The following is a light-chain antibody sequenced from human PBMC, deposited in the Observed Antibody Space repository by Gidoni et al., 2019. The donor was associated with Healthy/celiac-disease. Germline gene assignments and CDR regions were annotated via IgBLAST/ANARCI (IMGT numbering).Light chain of an antibody. J-gene: IGKJ5*01. CDR2: DAS. CDR1: QSVSSY. Sequence: TQALSPGERATPSCRASQSVSSYLAWYQQKPGQAPRLLIYDASNRATGIPARFSGSGSGTDFTLTISSLEPEDFAVYYCQQRSNWPPITFGQGTRLEIK. V-gene: IGKV3-11*01. CDR3: QQRSNWPPIT.